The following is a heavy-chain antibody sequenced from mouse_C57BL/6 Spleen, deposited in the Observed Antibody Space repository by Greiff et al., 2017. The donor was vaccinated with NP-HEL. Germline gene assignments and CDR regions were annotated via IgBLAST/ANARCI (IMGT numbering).Heavy chain of an antibody. CDR1: GFTFSSYA. V-gene: IGHV5-9-1*02. D-gene: IGHD1-1*01. CDR3: TRAGVVDRYWYFDV. J-gene: IGHJ1*03. Sequence: EVQLVESGEGLVKPGGSLKLSCAASGFTFSSYAMSWVRQTPEKRLEWVAYISSGGDYIYYADTVKGRFTISRDNARNTLYLQMSSLKSEDTAMYYCTRAGVVDRYWYFDVWGTGTTVTVSS. CDR2: ISSGGDYI.